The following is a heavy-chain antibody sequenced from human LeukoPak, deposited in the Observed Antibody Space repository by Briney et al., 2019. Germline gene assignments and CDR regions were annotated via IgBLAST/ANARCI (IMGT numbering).Heavy chain of an antibody. Sequence: PSETLSLTCAVSGGSVSSDNWWSWVRQPPGKGLEWIGGIHHSGNTNYSPSLKSRVTISLDKSRNQFSLKLNSVTAADTAVYYCAKAGVWLPAVWGQGTLVTVSS. J-gene: IGHJ4*02. V-gene: IGHV4-4*02. CDR2: IHHSGNT. CDR1: GGSVSSDNW. CDR3: AKAGVWLPAV. D-gene: IGHD3-9*01.